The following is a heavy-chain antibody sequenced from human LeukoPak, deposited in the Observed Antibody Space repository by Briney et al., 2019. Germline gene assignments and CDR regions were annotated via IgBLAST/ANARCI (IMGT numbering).Heavy chain of an antibody. Sequence: ASVKVSCKASGGTFSSYAISWVRQAPGQGLEWMGRINPNSGGTNYAQKFQGRVTMTRDTSISTAYMELSRPRSDDTAVYYCARTDYWGQGTLVTVSS. V-gene: IGHV1-2*06. CDR3: ARTDY. CDR2: INPNSGGT. J-gene: IGHJ4*02. CDR1: GGTFSSYA.